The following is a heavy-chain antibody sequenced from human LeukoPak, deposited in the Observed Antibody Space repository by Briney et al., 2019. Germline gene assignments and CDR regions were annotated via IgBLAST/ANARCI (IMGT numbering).Heavy chain of an antibody. V-gene: IGHV3-33*01. CDR1: GFTFSSYG. D-gene: IGHD6-13*01. CDR2: IWYDGSNK. Sequence: GRSLRLSCAASGFTFSSYGMHWVRQAPGKGLEWVAVIWYDGSNKYYADSVKGRFTISRDNSKNTLYLQMNSLRVEDTAVYYCARDSYSTPAKYWGQGTLVTVSS. J-gene: IGHJ4*02. CDR3: ARDSYSTPAKY.